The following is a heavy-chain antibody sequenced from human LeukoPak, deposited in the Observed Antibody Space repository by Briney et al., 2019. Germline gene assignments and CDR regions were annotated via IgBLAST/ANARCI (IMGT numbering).Heavy chain of an antibody. Sequence: KPSETLSLTCTVSGGSISSSSYYWGWIRQPPGKGLEWIGSIYYSGSTYYNPSLKSRVTISVDTSKNQFSLKLSSVTAADTAVYYCARQYSDILTGYHRGELYWYFDLWGRGTLVTVSS. V-gene: IGHV4-39*07. CDR3: ARQYSDILTGYHRGELYWYFDL. CDR2: IYYSGST. D-gene: IGHD3-9*01. J-gene: IGHJ2*01. CDR1: GGSISSSSYY.